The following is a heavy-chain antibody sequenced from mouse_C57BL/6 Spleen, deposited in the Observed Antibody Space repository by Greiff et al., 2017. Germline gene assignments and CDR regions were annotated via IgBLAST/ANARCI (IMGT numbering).Heavy chain of an antibody. CDR3: ARSLLPEGYFDY. CDR1: GYTFTSYG. Sequence: VKLVESGAELARPGASVKLSCKASGYTFTSYGISWVKQRTGQGLEWIGEIYPRSGNTYYNEKFKGKATLTADKSSSTAYMELRSLTSEDSAVYFCARSLLPEGYFDYWGQGTTLTVSS. D-gene: IGHD1-1*01. CDR2: IYPRSGNT. V-gene: IGHV1-81*01. J-gene: IGHJ2*01.